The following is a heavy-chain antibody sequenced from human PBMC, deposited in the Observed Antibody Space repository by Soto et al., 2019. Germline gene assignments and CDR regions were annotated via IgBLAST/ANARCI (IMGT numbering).Heavy chain of an antibody. J-gene: IGHJ4*02. CDR3: AKDVGGHYCTPTSCLYFFRS. CDR2: ISDSGST. Sequence: EVQLLESGGGLVQPGGSLRLSCAASGFSFNNYAMNWVRQAPGQGLEWVSTISDSGSTYYADSVKGRFTISRDNSKNTLYLQMKSLRAEDTAVYFCAKDVGGHYCTPTSCLYFFRSWGRGTLVTVSS. V-gene: IGHV3-23*01. D-gene: IGHD2-2*01. CDR1: GFSFNNYA.